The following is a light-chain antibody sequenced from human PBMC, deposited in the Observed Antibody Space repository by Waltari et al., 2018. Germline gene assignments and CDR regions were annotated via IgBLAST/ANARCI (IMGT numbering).Light chain of an antibody. J-gene: IGLJ2*01. CDR1: SSDVGSYNL. CDR3: SSYAGNCNLVV. Sequence: QCALTQPASVSGSPGQSITISCTGTSSDVGSYNLVSWYQQHPGKAPKLMFYGASKRPSGVSKCFSGSKSRNTASSTIAGLQAEDEADYYCSSYAGNCNLVVFGGGTKLTVL. CDR2: GAS. V-gene: IGLV2-23*01.